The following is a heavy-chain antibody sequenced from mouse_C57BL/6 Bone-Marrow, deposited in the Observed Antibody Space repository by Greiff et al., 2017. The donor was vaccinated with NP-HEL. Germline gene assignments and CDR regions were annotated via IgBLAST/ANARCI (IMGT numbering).Heavy chain of an antibody. J-gene: IGHJ3*01. CDR2: INPSTGGT. D-gene: IGHD3-2*02. Sequence: VQLQQSGPELVKPGASVKISCKASGYSFTGYYMNWVKQSPEKSLEWIGEINPSTGGTTYNQKFKGKATLTADKSSSTAYMQFSSLTSEDSAIYYCARGDTAQATGFAYWGQGTLVTVSA. V-gene: IGHV1-42*01. CDR3: ARGDTAQATGFAY. CDR1: GYSFTGYY.